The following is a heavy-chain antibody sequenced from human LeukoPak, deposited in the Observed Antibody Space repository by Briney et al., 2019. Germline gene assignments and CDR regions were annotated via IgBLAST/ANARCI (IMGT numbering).Heavy chain of an antibody. CDR2: IYYSGST. J-gene: IGHJ4*02. D-gene: IGHD3-22*01. CDR1: GGSISSGGYY. Sequence: SQTLFLTCTVSGGSISSGGYYWSWIRQHPGKGLEWIGYIYYSGSTYYNPSLKSRVTISVDTSKNQFSLKLSSVTAADTAVYYCARYGNYYDSSGYYSLLDYWGQGTLVTVSS. V-gene: IGHV4-31*03. CDR3: ARYGNYYDSSGYYSLLDY.